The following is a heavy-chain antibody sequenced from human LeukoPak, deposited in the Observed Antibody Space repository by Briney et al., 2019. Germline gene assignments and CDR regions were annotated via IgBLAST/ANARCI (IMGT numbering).Heavy chain of an antibody. V-gene: IGHV3-64D*06. Sequence: PGGSLRLSCSASGFSFRSYVMHWVRQAPGKGLDYVSAISTNGDSTYYADSVKGRFTISRDNSKNTLYLQMSSLRAEDTAVYYCVKDNPPFDSWGQGTLVTVSS. CDR2: ISTNGDST. CDR3: VKDNPPFDS. CDR1: GFSFRSYV. J-gene: IGHJ4*02.